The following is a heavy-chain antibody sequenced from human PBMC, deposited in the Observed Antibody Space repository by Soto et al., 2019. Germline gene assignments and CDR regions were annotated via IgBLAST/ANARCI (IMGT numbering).Heavy chain of an antibody. CDR3: ARAVGYCSGGSCYYFDY. D-gene: IGHD2-15*01. J-gene: IGHJ4*02. CDR1: GYTFTGYY. V-gene: IGHV1-2*02. Sequence: GSVKVSCKASGYTFTGYYMHWVRQAPGQGLEWMGWINPNSGGTNYAQKFQGRVTMTRDASISTAYMELSRLRSDDTAVYYCARAVGYCSGGSCYYFDYWGQGTLVTVSS. CDR2: INPNSGGT.